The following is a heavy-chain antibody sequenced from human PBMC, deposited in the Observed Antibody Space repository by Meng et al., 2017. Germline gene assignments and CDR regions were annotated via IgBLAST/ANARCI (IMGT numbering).Heavy chain of an antibody. D-gene: IGHD6-13*01. V-gene: IGHV1-69*05. J-gene: IGHJ5*02. CDR3: ARGGIAAALPWFDP. Sequence: QVRQMQVWAGVKKPGSSVKVSCTASGGTVSSYAISWVRQAPGQGLEWMGGIIPIFGTANYAQKFQGRVTITTDESTSTAYMELSSLRSEDTAVYYCARGGIAAALPWFDPWGQGTLVTVSS. CDR1: GGTVSSYA. CDR2: IIPIFGTA.